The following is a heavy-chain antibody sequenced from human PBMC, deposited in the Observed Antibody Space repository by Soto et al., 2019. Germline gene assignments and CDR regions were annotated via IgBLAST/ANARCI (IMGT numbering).Heavy chain of an antibody. D-gene: IGHD1-26*01. CDR1: GGTFSSYT. CDR2: IIPILGIA. V-gene: IGHV1-69*04. CDR3: AREAGATSGWFDP. Sequence: SVKVSCKASGGTFSSYTISWVRQAPGQGLEWMGRIIPILGIANYAQKFQGRVTITADKSTSTAYMELSSLRSEDTAVYYCAREAGATSGWFDPWGQGTLVTVSS. J-gene: IGHJ5*02.